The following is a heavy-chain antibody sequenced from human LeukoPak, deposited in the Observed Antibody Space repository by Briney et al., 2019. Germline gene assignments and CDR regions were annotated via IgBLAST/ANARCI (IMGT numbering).Heavy chain of an antibody. D-gene: IGHD6-19*01. J-gene: IGHJ4*02. CDR1: GGSIGSSSYY. Sequence: SETLSLTCTVSGGSIGSSSYYWGWIRQPPGKGLEWIGSIYYSGSTYYNPSLKSRVTISVDTSKNQFSLKLSSVTAADTAVYYCARVVAVAFFDYWGQGTLVTVSS. V-gene: IGHV4-39*07. CDR3: ARVVAVAFFDY. CDR2: IYYSGST.